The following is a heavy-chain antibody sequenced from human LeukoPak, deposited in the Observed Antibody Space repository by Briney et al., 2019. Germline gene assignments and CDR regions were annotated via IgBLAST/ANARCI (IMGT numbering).Heavy chain of an antibody. CDR1: GGSISSGDYY. D-gene: IGHD3-16*02. Sequence: SETLSLTCTVSGGSISSGDYYWSWIRQPPGKGLEWIGYIYYSGSTYYNPSLKSRVTISVDTSKNQFSLKLSSVTAADTAVYYCARQRGGYQTYYFDYWGQGTLVTVSS. CDR3: ARQRGGYQTYYFDY. J-gene: IGHJ4*02. CDR2: IYYSGST. V-gene: IGHV4-30-4*01.